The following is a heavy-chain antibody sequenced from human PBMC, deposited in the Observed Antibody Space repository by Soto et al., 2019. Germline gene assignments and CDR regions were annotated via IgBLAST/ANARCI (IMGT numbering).Heavy chain of an antibody. CDR1: GYTFTSYA. CDR3: ARAIGRTEGAHFDN. Sequence: GASVKVSCKASGYTFTSYAMHWVRQAPGQRLEWMGWINAGNGNTKYSQKFQGRVTITRDTSASTAYMELSSLRSEDTAVYYCARAIGRTEGAHFDNWGQGTLVTVSS. CDR2: INAGNGNT. V-gene: IGHV1-3*01. J-gene: IGHJ4*02. D-gene: IGHD3-16*01.